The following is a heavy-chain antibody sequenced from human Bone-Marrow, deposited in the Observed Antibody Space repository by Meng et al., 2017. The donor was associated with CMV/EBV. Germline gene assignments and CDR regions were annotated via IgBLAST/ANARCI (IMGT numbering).Heavy chain of an antibody. Sequence: GESLKISCAASGFTFSTYGMHWVRQAPGKGLEWVSFIRYDGSDKYYADSVKGRFTISRDNSKNTLYLQMNSLRAEDTAVYYCATGWFDPWGQGTLVTVPQ. CDR1: GFTFSTYG. J-gene: IGHJ5*02. CDR2: IRYDGSDK. CDR3: ATGWFDP. V-gene: IGHV3-30*02.